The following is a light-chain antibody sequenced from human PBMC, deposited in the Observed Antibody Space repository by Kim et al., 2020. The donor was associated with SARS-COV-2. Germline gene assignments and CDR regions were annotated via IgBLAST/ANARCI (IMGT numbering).Light chain of an antibody. CDR2: DAS. Sequence: EIVLTQSPATLSLSPGERATLYCRASQSVSYYLAWYQQKPGQAPRLLIYDASNRATGIPARFSGSGSGTDFTLTISSLEPEDFAVYYCQQRSDWPPITFGQGTRLEIK. V-gene: IGKV3-11*01. J-gene: IGKJ5*01. CDR3: QQRSDWPPIT. CDR1: QSVSYY.